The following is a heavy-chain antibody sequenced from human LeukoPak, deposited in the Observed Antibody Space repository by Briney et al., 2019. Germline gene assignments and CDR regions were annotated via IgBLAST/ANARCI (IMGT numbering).Heavy chain of an antibody. CDR2: ISYDGSNK. J-gene: IGHJ4*02. CDR1: GFAFSSYG. CDR3: QEKYFDD. V-gene: IGHV3-30*03. Sequence: GRSLRLSCAASGFAFSSYGMHWVRQAPGKGLEWVAFISYDGSNKYYADSVKGRFTISRDNSKNTLYLQMNSLRPEDTAVYYCQEKYFDDWGQGTLVTVSS.